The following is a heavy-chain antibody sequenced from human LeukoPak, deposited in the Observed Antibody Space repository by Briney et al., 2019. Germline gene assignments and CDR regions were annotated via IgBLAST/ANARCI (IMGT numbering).Heavy chain of an antibody. V-gene: IGHV3-30*04. D-gene: IGHD3-16*01. J-gene: IGHJ1*01. CDR1: GFTFSSYA. Sequence: PGGSLRLSCAASGFTFSSYAMHWVRQAPGKGLEWVAVISYDGSNKYYADSVKGQFTISRDNSKNMVYLQMNSLRVEDTAIYYCAKDDAWGRFQDWGQGTLVTVSS. CDR2: ISYDGSNK. CDR3: AKDDAWGRFQD.